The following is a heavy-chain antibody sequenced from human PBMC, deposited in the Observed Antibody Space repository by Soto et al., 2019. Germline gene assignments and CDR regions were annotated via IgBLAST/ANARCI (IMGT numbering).Heavy chain of an antibody. D-gene: IGHD2-15*01. V-gene: IGHV3-15*07. CDR3: TTGSVEGV. Sequence: EVQLVVSGGGSVKPGGSLTLSCAASGFAFSNAWMNWVRQAPGKGLEWVGRIKTKTHGERTDYAAPVKGRFSISRDDSKYTLYLQMSSLKVDDTAVYYCTTGSVEGVWGQGTTFTVSS. CDR1: GFAFSNAW. CDR2: IKTKTHGERT. J-gene: IGHJ6*02.